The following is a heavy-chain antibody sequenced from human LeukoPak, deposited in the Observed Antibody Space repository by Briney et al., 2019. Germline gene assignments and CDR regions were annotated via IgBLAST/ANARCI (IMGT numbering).Heavy chain of an antibody. J-gene: IGHJ4*02. CDR3: SRGRDRSKPGDH. D-gene: IGHD1-14*01. V-gene: IGHV4-34*01. Sequence: SETLSLTCDVSGGSCYDYYCSWIRQPPGKGLEWIGEIHPHGIFYYNSSLMSRVTISIDTSKSQFSLRLTSVTAADTAIYYCSRGRDRSKPGDHWGQGSLVTVSS. CDR1: GGSCYDYY. CDR2: IHPHGIF.